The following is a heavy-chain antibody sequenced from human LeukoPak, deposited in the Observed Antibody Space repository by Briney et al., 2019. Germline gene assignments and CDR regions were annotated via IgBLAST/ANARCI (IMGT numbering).Heavy chain of an antibody. D-gene: IGHD1-1*01. J-gene: IGHJ6*02. V-gene: IGHV4-59*01. CDR2: IYYSGST. CDR1: GGSISSYY. CDR3: ARARWKLVGMDV. Sequence: SETLSLTCTVSGGSISSYYWSWIRQPPGKGLEWIGYIYYSGSTNYNPSLKSRVTISVDTSKNQFSLKLSSVTAADTAGYYCARARWKLVGMDVWGQGTTVTVSS.